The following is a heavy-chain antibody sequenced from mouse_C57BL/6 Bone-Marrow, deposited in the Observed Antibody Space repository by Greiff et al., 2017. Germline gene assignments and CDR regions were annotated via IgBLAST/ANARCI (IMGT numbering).Heavy chain of an antibody. D-gene: IGHD2-3*01. CDR1: EYEFPSHD. V-gene: IGHV5-2*01. CDR2: INSDGGST. CDR3: ARQMMVTTNYYSMDY. J-gene: IGHJ4*01. Sequence: EVQVVESGGGLVQPGESLKLSCESNEYEFPSHDMSWVRKTPEKRLELVAAINSDGGSTYYPDTMERRFIISRDTTKKTLYLQMSSLRSEDTALYYCARQMMVTTNYYSMDYWGQGTSATVSS.